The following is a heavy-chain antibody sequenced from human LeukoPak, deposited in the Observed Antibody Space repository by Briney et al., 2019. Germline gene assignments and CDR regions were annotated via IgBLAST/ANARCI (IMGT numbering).Heavy chain of an antibody. D-gene: IGHD6-19*01. CDR3: VKSGGYGLIDY. J-gene: IGHJ4*02. V-gene: IGHV4-39*01. CDR1: GASISGSGYY. CDR2: IYYTGST. Sequence: PSETLSLICAVSGASISGSGYYLGWIRQPPGKGLEWIGNIYYTGSTYYNASLQSRVTISIDMSKNQFSLRLSSVTAADTAMYYCVKSGGYGLIDYWGQGTLVTVSS.